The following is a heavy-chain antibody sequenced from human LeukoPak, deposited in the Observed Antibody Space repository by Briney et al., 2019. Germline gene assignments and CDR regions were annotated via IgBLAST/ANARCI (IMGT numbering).Heavy chain of an antibody. J-gene: IGHJ3*02. CDR3: ARDIGSGWPKGGAFDI. CDR1: GYTFTSYY. V-gene: IGHV1-8*01. CDR2: MNPNSGNT. D-gene: IGHD6-19*01. Sequence: ASVKVSCKASGYTFTSYYMHWVRQAPGQGLEWMGWMNPNSGNTGYAQKFQGRVTMTRNTSISTAYMELSSLRSEDTAVYYCARDIGSGWPKGGAFDIWGQGTMVTVSS.